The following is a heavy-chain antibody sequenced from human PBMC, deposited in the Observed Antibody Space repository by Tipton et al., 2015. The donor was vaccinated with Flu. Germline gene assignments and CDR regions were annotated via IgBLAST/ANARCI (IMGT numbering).Heavy chain of an antibody. J-gene: IGHJ4*02. D-gene: IGHD3-22*01. CDR1: GYTFTGYY. CDR2: INPNSGDT. Sequence: QMQLVQSGAEVKKPGASVKVSCKGSGYTFTGYYMHWVRQAPGHGLEWMGRINPNSGDTNYAQKFQGRVTMTRDASITTAYMELSRLRSDDTAVYYCAREIEADDSGGYGIRYNDYWGQGTLVTVSS. CDR3: AREIEADDSGGYGIRYNDY. V-gene: IGHV1-2*06.